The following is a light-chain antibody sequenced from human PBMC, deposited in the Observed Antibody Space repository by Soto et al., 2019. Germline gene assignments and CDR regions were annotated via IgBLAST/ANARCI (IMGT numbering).Light chain of an antibody. CDR3: QHYYNYPYS. Sequence: AIRMTQSPSSLSASTGDRVTVTCRASQSVGSYLAWYQQKPGAAPKLLIYAASTLHIGVPSRFTGSGYGTDFTLTISCLQSEDFATYYCQHYYNYPYSFGQGTKVDLK. CDR2: AAS. V-gene: IGKV1-8*01. CDR1: QSVGSY. J-gene: IGKJ2*01.